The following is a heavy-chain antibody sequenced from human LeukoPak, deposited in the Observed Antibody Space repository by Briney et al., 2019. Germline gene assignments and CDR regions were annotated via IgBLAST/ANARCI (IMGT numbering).Heavy chain of an antibody. CDR3: AKGLGYGYEFDY. V-gene: IGHV3-30*18. J-gene: IGHJ4*02. CDR1: GFTFSSYG. Sequence: GGSLRLSCAASGFTFSSYGMHWVRQAPGKGLEWVAVISYHGTNKYYADSVKGRFTISRDDSKNTLYLQMNSLRTEDSAVYFCAKGLGYGYEFDYWGQGTLVTASS. D-gene: IGHD5-12*01. CDR2: ISYHGTNK.